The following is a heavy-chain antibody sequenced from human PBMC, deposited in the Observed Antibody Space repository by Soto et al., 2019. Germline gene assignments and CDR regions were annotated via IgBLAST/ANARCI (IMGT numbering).Heavy chain of an antibody. CDR1: GGSISSGGYY. V-gene: IGHV4-31*03. CDR2: IYYSGST. J-gene: IGHJ4*02. Sequence: TLSLTCTVSGGSISSGGYYWSWIRQHPGKGLEWFGYIYYSGSTYYNPSLKSRVTISVDTSKNQFSLKLSSVTAADAAAYYWARVVYGYYYASSGYSFDYWGQGTLVTVSS. D-gene: IGHD3-22*01. CDR3: ARVVYGYYYASSGYSFDY.